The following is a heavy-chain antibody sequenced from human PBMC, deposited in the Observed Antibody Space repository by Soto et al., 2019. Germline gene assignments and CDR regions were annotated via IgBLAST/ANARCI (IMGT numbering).Heavy chain of an antibody. CDR2: INSDGSST. V-gene: IGHV3-74*01. D-gene: IGHD3-3*01. CDR3: ARGPRADFWSGYRNWFDP. CDR1: GFTFSSYW. Sequence: LSCAGSGFTFSSYWMHWVRQSPGKGLVWVSRINSDGSSTSYADSVKGRFTISRDNAKNTLYLQMNSLRAEDTAVYYCARGPRADFWSGYRNWFDPWGQGTLVTVSS. J-gene: IGHJ5*02.